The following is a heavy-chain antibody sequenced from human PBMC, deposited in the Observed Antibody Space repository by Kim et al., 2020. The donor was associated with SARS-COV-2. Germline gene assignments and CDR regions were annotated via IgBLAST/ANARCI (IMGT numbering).Heavy chain of an antibody. CDR3: ARGNHYYGSGSYYWRRDDYCYYGMDV. D-gene: IGHD3-10*01. CDR1: GGSFSGYY. Sequence: SETLSLTCAVYGGSFSGYYWSWIRQPPGKGLEWIGEINHSGSTNYNPSLKSRVTISVDTSKNQFSLKLSSVTAADTAVYYCARGNHYYGSGSYYWRRDDYCYYGMDVWGQGTTVTVSS. CDR2: INHSGST. J-gene: IGHJ6*02. V-gene: IGHV4-34*01.